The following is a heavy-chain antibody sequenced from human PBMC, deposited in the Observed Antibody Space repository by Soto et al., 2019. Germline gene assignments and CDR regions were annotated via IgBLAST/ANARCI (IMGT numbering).Heavy chain of an antibody. V-gene: IGHV3-66*01. CDR3: ARGGSSGYDLTKFDY. D-gene: IGHD5-12*01. CDR1: GFTVSSIY. J-gene: IGHJ4*02. CDR2: IYGGGST. Sequence: PGGSLRLSCAASGFTVSSIYMSWVRQAPGKGLEWVSVIYGGGSTHYADSVKGRFTISRDSSKNTLYLQMNSLRVEDTAVYYCARGGSSGYDLTKFDYWGQGTLVTVSS.